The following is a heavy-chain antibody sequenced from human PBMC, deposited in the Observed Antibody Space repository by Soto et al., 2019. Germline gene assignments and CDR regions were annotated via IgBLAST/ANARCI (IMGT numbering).Heavy chain of an antibody. J-gene: IGHJ4*02. V-gene: IGHV4-31*03. CDR2: LYSSGTT. D-gene: IGHD2-2*01. Sequence: QVQLRESGPGLVKPSQTLSLTCSVSGGSMSRGGYYWNWIRQQPGKGLEWMGYLYSSGTTYKNPSLLSRLAMSVDESENRFSLTLRSVTDADTAVYYCVRGVPAAVKGGGDYFDYWGQGTLVTVSS. CDR3: VRGVPAAVKGGGDYFDY. CDR1: GGSMSRGGYY.